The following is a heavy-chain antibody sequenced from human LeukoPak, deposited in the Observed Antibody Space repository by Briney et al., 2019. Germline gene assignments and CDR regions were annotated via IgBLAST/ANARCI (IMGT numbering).Heavy chain of an antibody. J-gene: IGHJ3*02. D-gene: IGHD6-13*01. Sequence: GASVKVSCKASGYTFTSYAMNWVRQAPGQGLEWMGWINTNTGNPTYAQGFTGRFVFSLDTSVSTAYLQISSLKAEDTAVYYCAREGFSVLAAAQTQDAFDIWGQGTMVTVSS. CDR3: AREGFSVLAAAQTQDAFDI. CDR1: GYTFTSYA. CDR2: INTNTGNP. V-gene: IGHV7-4-1*02.